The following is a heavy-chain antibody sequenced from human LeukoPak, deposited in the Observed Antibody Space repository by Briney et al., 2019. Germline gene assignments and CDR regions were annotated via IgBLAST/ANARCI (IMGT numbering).Heavy chain of an antibody. D-gene: IGHD6-19*01. CDR3: ARHQAAGTLFDY. CDR1: GGSISSYY. J-gene: IGHJ4*02. CDR2: IYYSGSP. V-gene: IGHV4-59*08. Sequence: PSETLSLTCTVSGGSISSYYWSWIRQPPGKGLEWIGFIYYSGSPNYNPSLKSRVTISVDTSKNQFSLTLSSVTAADTAMYYCARHQAAGTLFDYWGQGTLVTVSS.